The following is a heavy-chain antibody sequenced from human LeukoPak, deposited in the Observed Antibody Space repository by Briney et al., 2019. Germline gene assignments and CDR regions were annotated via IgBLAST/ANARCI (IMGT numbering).Heavy chain of an antibody. Sequence: ASVKVSCKASGYTFTSYDINWARQATGQGLEWMGWMNPNSGNTGYAQKFQGRVTMTRNTSISTAYMELSSLRSEDTAVYYCATWGPVTTVTTFSAYNWFDPWGQGTLVTVSS. CDR3: ATWGPVTTVTTFSAYNWFDP. D-gene: IGHD4-17*01. V-gene: IGHV1-8*01. CDR1: GYTFTSYD. CDR2: MNPNSGNT. J-gene: IGHJ5*02.